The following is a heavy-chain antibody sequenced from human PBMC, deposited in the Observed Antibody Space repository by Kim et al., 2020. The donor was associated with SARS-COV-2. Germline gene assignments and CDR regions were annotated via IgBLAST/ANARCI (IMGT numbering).Heavy chain of an antibody. J-gene: IGHJ6*02. CDR2: ISAYNGNT. D-gene: IGHD2-2*01. CDR3: ARDPFIVVVPALYYYYGMDV. V-gene: IGHV1-18*04. CDR1: GYTFTSYG. Sequence: ASVKVSCKASGYTFTSYGISWVRQAPGQGLEWMGWISAYNGNTNYAQKLQGRVTMTTDTSTSTAYMELRSLRSDDTAVYYCARDPFIVVVPALYYYYGMDVWGQGTTVTVSS.